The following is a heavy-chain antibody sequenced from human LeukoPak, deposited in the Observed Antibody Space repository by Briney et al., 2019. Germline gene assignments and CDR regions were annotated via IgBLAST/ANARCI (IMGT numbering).Heavy chain of an antibody. CDR2: IYYSGST. CDR1: GGSVSSSGYY. V-gene: IGHV4-39*01. J-gene: IGHJ4*02. Sequence: SETLSLTCTVSGGSVSSSGYYWGWIRQPPGKWLGWIGSIYYSGSTYYSPSLKTRVNISVDTSKNQYSLNLSSVTAADTAVYYCARQYGLPTFDYWGQGTLVTVSS. CDR3: ARQYGLPTFDY. D-gene: IGHD5-12*01.